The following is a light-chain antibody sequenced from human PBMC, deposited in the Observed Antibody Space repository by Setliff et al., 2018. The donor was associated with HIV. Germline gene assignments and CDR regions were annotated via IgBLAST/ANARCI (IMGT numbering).Light chain of an antibody. Sequence: QSALTQPASVSGSPGQSITISCTGTGSDVGGYNYVSWYHQHPGKAPKLMIYEVSHRPSGVSNRFSGSKSGNTASLTISGLQAEDEADYYCSSYTSSSTYVFGTGTKGTVL. J-gene: IGLJ1*01. CDR3: SSYTSSSTYV. CDR1: GSDVGGYNY. V-gene: IGLV2-14*01. CDR2: EVS.